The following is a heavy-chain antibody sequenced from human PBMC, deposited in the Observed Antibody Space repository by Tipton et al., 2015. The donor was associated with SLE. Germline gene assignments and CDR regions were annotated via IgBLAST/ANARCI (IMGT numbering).Heavy chain of an antibody. V-gene: IGHV4-4*07. J-gene: IGHJ4*02. CDR1: GDSMNNYY. D-gene: IGHD6-19*01. Sequence: LRLSCSVSGDSMNNYYWSWIRQPAGMPLEWIGRIYKTGITNYNPSLKGRLSMSVDTSKAHFSLNLSSVTAADTAIYYCARQLSSALYFDNWGQGTLVTVSS. CDR3: ARQLSSALYFDN. CDR2: IYKTGIT.